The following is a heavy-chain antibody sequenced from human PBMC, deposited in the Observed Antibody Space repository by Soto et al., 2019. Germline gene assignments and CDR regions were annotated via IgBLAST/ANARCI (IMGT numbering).Heavy chain of an antibody. CDR1: GGSSSSYY. Sequence: SETMSLTCSVSGGSSSSYYWSWIRQPPGKGLEWIGYIYYSGSTNYNPSLKSRVTISVDTSKNQFSLKLSSVTAADTAVYYCAGTDSFDAFDIWGQGTMVTVSS. CDR2: IYYSGST. D-gene: IGHD2-21*01. V-gene: IGHV4-59*08. J-gene: IGHJ3*02. CDR3: AGTDSFDAFDI.